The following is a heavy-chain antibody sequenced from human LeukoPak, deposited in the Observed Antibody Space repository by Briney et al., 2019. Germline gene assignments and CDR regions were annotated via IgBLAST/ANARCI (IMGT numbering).Heavy chain of an antibody. CDR3: ARGSYRFGAVADQDY. CDR2: ISAYNGNT. Sequence: ASVKVSCKASGYTFTSYGISWVRQAPGQGLEWMGWISAYNGNTNYAQKLQGRVTMTTDTSTSTAYMELRSPRSDDTAVYYCARGSYRFGAVADQDYWGQGTLVTVSS. J-gene: IGHJ4*02. CDR1: GYTFTSYG. V-gene: IGHV1-18*01. D-gene: IGHD6-19*01.